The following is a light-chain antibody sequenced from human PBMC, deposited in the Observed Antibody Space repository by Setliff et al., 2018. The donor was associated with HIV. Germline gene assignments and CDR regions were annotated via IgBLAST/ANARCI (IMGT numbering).Light chain of an antibody. CDR3: SSYTSSSTRV. CDR2: DVN. V-gene: IGLV2-11*01. J-gene: IGLJ1*01. Sequence: QSVLTQPRSVSGSPGQSVTISCTGTSSDVGAYNFVSWYQQHPGKAPKLIIYDVNKRPSGVPDRFSGSKSGKKASLTVSGLQADDEADFYCSSYTSSSTRVFGTGTKVTVL. CDR1: SSDVGAYNF.